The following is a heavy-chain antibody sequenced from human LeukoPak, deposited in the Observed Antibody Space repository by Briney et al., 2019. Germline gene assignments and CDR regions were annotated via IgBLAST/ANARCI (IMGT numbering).Heavy chain of an antibody. CDR3: ATDLGGTPYFDY. D-gene: IGHD2-15*01. CDR2: FDPEDGET. CDR1: GYTLTELS. J-gene: IGHJ4*02. V-gene: IGHV1-24*01. Sequence: ASVKVSCKVSGYTLTELSMHWVRQAPGKGLEWMGGFDPEDGETIYAQKFQGRVTMTEDTSTDTAYMELSSLRSEDTAVYYCATDLGGTPYFDYWGQGTLVTVSS.